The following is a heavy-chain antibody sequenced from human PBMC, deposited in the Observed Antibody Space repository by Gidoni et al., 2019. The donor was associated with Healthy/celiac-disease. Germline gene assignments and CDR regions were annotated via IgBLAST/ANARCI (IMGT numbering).Heavy chain of an antibody. CDR2: IYYSGST. J-gene: IGHJ4*02. CDR3: ARNVEMGI. CDR1: GGSISSYY. V-gene: IGHV4-59*01. D-gene: IGHD6-13*01. Sequence: QVQLQESGPGLVKPSETLSLTCTVSGGSISSYYWSWIRQPPGKGLEWIGYIYYSGSTNYNPSLKSRVTISVDTSKNQFSLKLSSVTAADTAVYYCARNVEMGIWGQGTLVTVSS.